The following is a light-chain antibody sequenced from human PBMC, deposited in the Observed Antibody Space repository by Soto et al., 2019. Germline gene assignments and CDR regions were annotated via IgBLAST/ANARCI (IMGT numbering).Light chain of an antibody. V-gene: IGKV3D-20*01. J-gene: IGKJ5*01. CDR3: EQYGSSPPIT. CDR2: DAS. CDR1: QSVSSSY. Sequence: EIVLTQPPATLSLSPGERATLSCGASQSVSSSYLAWYQQKPGLAPRLLIYDASSRATGIPDRFSGSESGTDFNLTIRRLEPEDFAVCYCEQYGSSPPITFGQGTRLEIK.